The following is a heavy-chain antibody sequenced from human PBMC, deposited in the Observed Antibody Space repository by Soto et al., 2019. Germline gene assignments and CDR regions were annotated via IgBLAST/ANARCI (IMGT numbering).Heavy chain of an antibody. CDR3: ARGYDTALAPIF. D-gene: IGHD5-18*01. V-gene: IGHV4-34*01. CDR1: GGSFSSYH. CDR2: INHLTTT. Sequence: SETLSLTCAVYGGSFSSYHWSWIRQTPGKGLEWIGEINHLTTTNYNPSLKSRVIISLDTPKNQFSPKLSSVTAADTAVYYCARGYDTALAPIFWGQGILVTVSS. J-gene: IGHJ4*02.